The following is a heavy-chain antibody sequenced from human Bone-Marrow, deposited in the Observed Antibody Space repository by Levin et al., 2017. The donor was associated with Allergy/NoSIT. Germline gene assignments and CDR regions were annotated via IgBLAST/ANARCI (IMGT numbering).Heavy chain of an antibody. J-gene: IGHJ4*02. CDR3: AREGADVTMVRGVILRRKSFDY. V-gene: IGHV1-46*01. D-gene: IGHD3-10*01. Sequence: ASVKVSCKASGYTFTSYYMHWVRQAPGQGLEWMGIINPSGGSTSYAQKFQGRVTMTRDTSTSTVYMELSSLRSEDTAVYYCAREGADVTMVRGVILRRKSFDYWGQGTLVTVSS. CDR1: GYTFTSYY. CDR2: INPSGGST.